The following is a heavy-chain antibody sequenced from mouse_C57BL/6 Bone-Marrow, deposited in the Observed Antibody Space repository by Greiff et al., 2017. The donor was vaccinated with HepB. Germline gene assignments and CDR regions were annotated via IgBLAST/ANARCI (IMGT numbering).Heavy chain of an antibody. Sequence: VQLQQSGAELVRPGASVKLSCTASGFNIKDDYMHWVKQRPEQGLEWMGWIDPENGDTEYASKFQGQATITADTSSNTAYLQLRRLTSEDTSVYYCTTLFFSSPYYFDYWGQGTTLTVSS. D-gene: IGHD1-3*01. CDR1: GFNIKDDY. CDR2: IDPENGDT. CDR3: TTLFFSSPYYFDY. J-gene: IGHJ2*01. V-gene: IGHV14-4*01.